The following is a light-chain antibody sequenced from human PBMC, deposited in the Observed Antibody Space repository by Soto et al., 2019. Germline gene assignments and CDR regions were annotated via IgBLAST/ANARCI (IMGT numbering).Light chain of an antibody. V-gene: IGKV3D-20*01. J-gene: IGKJ5*01. CDR3: QQYGSSPSIT. CDR1: PSVSSD. CDR2: HAS. Sequence: EIVMTQSPATLSVSPGERATLSCGASPSVSSDLAWYHQKPCQAPRLLIYHASNRATGIPARFSGSGSGTDFTLTISRLEPEDFAVYYCQQYGSSPSITCGQRTRLEI.